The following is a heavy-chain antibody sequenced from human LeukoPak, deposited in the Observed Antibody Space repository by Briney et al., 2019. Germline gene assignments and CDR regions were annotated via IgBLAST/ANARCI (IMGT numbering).Heavy chain of an antibody. CDR3: ARPCTSCYDYYYYMDV. CDR1: GYSFTSYD. D-gene: IGHD2-2*01. J-gene: IGHJ6*03. Sequence: ASVKVSCKASGYSFTSYDINWVRQATGQGLEWMAWMNPNSGNTGYAQKFQGRVTITRNTSISTAYMELSSLRSEDTAVYYSARPCTSCYDYYYYMDVWGKGTTVTVSS. CDR2: MNPNSGNT. V-gene: IGHV1-8*03.